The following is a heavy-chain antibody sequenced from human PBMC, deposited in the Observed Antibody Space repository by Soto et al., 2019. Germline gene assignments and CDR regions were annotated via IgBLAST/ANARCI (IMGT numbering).Heavy chain of an antibody. Sequence: GGSLRLSCAASGFTFSSYGMHWVRQAPGKGLEWVAVISYDGSNKYYADSVKGRFTISRDNSKNTLYLQMNSLRAEDTAVYYCARAGPAPGFLQWLVRGVDYWGQGTLVTVSS. CDR2: ISYDGSNK. CDR3: ARAGPAPGFLQWLVRGVDY. CDR1: GFTFSSYG. V-gene: IGHV3-30*03. D-gene: IGHD6-19*01. J-gene: IGHJ4*02.